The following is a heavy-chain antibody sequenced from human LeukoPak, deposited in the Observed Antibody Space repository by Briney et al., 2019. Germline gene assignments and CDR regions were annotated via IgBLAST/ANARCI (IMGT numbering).Heavy chain of an antibody. CDR2: INPNSGGT. CDR1: GYTFTGYY. J-gene: IGHJ4*02. Sequence: ASVKVSCKASGYTFTGYYMHCVRQAPGQGLEWMGWINPNSGGTNYAQKFQGRVTMTRDTSISTAYMELSRLRSDDTAVYYCARVRLWFGELHDYWGQGTLVTVSS. V-gene: IGHV1-2*02. CDR3: ARVRLWFGELHDY. D-gene: IGHD3-10*01.